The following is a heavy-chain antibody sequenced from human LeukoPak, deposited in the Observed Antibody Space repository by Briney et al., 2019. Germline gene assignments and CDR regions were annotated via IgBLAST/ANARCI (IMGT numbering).Heavy chain of an antibody. J-gene: IGHJ4*02. Sequence: PGGSLRLSCAASGFTFSNAWMSWVRQAPGKGLEWVSGISGSGDSTYYADSVRGRFTISRDNSKDTLYVQMSSLRAEDAAVYYCAKGVARQAQHDYGDYDYWGQGTLVTVSS. V-gene: IGHV3-23*01. D-gene: IGHD4-17*01. CDR3: AKGVARQAQHDYGDYDY. CDR1: GFTFSNAW. CDR2: ISGSGDST.